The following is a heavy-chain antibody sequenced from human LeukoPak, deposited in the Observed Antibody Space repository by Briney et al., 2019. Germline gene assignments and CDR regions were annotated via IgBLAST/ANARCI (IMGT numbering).Heavy chain of an antibody. CDR1: GGSIGSYY. CDR3: ARLWFCGTDY. J-gene: IGHJ4*02. CDR2: IYYSGST. Sequence: PSETLSLTCTVSGGSIGSYYWSWIRQPPGKGLEWIGYIYYSGSTNYNPSLKSRVTISVDTSKNQFSLKLSSVTAADTAVYYCARLWFCGTDYWGQRTLVTVSS. V-gene: IGHV4-59*08. D-gene: IGHD3-10*01.